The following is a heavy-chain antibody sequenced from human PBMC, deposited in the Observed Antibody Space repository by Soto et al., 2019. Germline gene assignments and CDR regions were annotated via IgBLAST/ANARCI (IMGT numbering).Heavy chain of an antibody. D-gene: IGHD3-10*01. CDR3: ARILMNYYRLDY. V-gene: IGHV4-39*01. CDR1: GDSINSRSYY. Sequence: ETLSLTCTVSGDSINSRSYYWGWIRQSPEKGLEWLGNINSNGRTFYNPALKSRVSIFVDTSKNQFSLKVTSVTAADTAVYFCARILMNYYRLDYWGQGALVTVSS. CDR2: INSNGRT. J-gene: IGHJ4*02.